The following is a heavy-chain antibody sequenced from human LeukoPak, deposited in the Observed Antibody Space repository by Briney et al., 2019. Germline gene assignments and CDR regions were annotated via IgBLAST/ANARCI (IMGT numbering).Heavy chain of an antibody. Sequence: PGGSLRLSCAASGFTVSSNYMSWVRQAPGKGLEWVSVIYSGGSTYYAASVKGRFTISRDNSKNTLYLQMNSLRAEDTAVYYCAREPWNFDRYSGYAYYFDYWGQGTLVTVSS. CDR3: AREPWNFDRYSGYAYYFDY. CDR2: IYSGGST. D-gene: IGHD5-12*01. J-gene: IGHJ4*02. CDR1: GFTVSSNY. V-gene: IGHV3-66*01.